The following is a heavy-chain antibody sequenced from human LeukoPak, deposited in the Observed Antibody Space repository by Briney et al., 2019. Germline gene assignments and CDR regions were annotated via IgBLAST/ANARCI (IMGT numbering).Heavy chain of an antibody. D-gene: IGHD2-2*01. CDR2: IIPILGIA. J-gene: IGHJ4*02. V-gene: IGHV1-69*04. CDR1: GGTFSSYA. CDR3: ARTGGYCSSTSCYGSFDY. Sequence: SVKVSCKASGGTFSSYAISWVRQAPGQGLEWMGRIIPILGIANYAQKFQGRVTITADKSTSTAYMELSSLRSEDTAVYYCARTGGYCSSTSCYGSFDYWGQGTLVTVSS.